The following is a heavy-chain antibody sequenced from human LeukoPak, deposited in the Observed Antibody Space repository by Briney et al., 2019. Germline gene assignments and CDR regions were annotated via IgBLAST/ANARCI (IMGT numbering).Heavy chain of an antibody. Sequence: SETLSHTCTVSGGSIRSYYWTWIRQPPGKGLEWIGYIYYSGSTNYNPSLKSRVTISVDTSKNQSSLKLTSVTAADTAVYYCARKPPSGPGYYYSYGMDVWGQGTTVTVPS. CDR3: ARKPPSGPGYYYSYGMDV. CDR2: IYYSGST. V-gene: IGHV4-59*08. J-gene: IGHJ6*02. CDR1: GGSIRSYY.